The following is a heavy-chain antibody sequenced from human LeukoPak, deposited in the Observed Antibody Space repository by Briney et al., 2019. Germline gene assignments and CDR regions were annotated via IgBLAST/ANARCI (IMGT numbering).Heavy chain of an antibody. Sequence: GGSLRLSCAASGFTFSDYYMSWIRQAPGKGLEWVSYISTTSKTIYYGDSVKGRFSISRDNGKNLLYLQMKSLRAEDTAVYYCASYFDSTGYFQDAYDMWGQGTLVTVSS. D-gene: IGHD3-22*01. CDR3: ASYFDSTGYFQDAYDM. J-gene: IGHJ3*02. CDR2: ISTTSKTI. V-gene: IGHV3-11*04. CDR1: GFTFSDYY.